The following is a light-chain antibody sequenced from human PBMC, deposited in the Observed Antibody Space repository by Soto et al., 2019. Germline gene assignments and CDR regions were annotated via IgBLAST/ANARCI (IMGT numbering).Light chain of an antibody. V-gene: IGKV2-30*01. J-gene: IGKJ5*01. Sequence: DVVLTQSPLSLPVTLGQPASISCRSSQSLVDSYGNTYMNLFQQRPGQSPRRLIYKVSNRDSGGPDRFSGSGTGTDFTLKISRVEAEDVGVYYCMQPTLWPPITFGQGTRLEIK. CDR2: KVS. CDR3: MQPTLWPPIT. CDR1: QSLVDSYGNTY.